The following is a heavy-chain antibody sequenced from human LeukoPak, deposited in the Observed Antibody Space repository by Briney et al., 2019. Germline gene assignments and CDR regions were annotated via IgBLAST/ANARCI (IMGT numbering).Heavy chain of an antibody. CDR2: IIPIFGTA. CDR1: GGTFSSYA. Sequence: GASVKVSCKASGGTFSSYAISWVRQAPGQGLEWMGGIIPIFGTANYAQKFQGRVTITTDESTSTAYMELSSLRSEDTAVYYCARAYYYDSRELDAFDIWGQGTMVTVSS. CDR3: ARAYYYDSRELDAFDI. V-gene: IGHV1-69*05. D-gene: IGHD3-22*01. J-gene: IGHJ3*02.